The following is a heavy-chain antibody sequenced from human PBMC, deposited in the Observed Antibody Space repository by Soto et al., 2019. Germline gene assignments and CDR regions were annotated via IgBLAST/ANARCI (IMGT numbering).Heavy chain of an antibody. V-gene: IGHV3-21*01. CDR3: ARDSAEQLVRRGFYYYYMDV. D-gene: IGHD6-6*01. Sequence: EVQLVESGGGLVKPGGSLRLSCAASGVTFSSFSFNWVRQAPGKGLEWVSFILSSSGSIYYADSVKGRFTISRDNAKNSLYLQINSLNDEATAVYYCARDSAEQLVRRGFYYYYMDVWGKGTTVTVSS. J-gene: IGHJ6*03. CDR2: ILSSSGSI. CDR1: GVTFSSFS.